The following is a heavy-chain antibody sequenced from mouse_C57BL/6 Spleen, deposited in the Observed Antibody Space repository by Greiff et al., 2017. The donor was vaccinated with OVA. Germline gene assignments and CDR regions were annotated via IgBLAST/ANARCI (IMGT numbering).Heavy chain of an antibody. CDR3: AREGSTRSTMVGPDY. D-gene: IGHD2-1*01. CDR1: GYTFTSYW. Sequence: QVQLQQPGAELVKPGASVKMSCKASGYTFTSYWITWVKRRPGQGLEGIGDIYPGSGGPNYNEKFKSKATLTVDTSSSTAYMQLSSLTSEDSAVYYCAREGSTRSTMVGPDYWGQGTSVTVSS. J-gene: IGHJ4*01. V-gene: IGHV1-55*01. CDR2: IYPGSGGP.